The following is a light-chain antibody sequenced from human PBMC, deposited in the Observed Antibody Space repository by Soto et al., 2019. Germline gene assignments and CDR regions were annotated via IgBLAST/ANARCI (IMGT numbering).Light chain of an antibody. CDR1: QSVGSD. Sequence: EIVMTQPPATLSVSPGERATLSCRASQSVGSDLAWYQQKPGQAPRLVIYDIFTRATGVPTRFSGSGSGTDFTLTISRLEPEDFGVYYCQQYGTSPPRTFGQGTKVDI. J-gene: IGKJ1*01. CDR3: QQYGTSPPRT. V-gene: IGKV3D-15*01. CDR2: DIF.